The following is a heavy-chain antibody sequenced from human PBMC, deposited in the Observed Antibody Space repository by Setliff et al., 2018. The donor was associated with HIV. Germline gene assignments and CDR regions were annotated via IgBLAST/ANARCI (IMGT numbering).Heavy chain of an antibody. CDR1: GDSFSSYG. Sequence: SVKVSCKASGDSFSSYGISWVRQAPGQGLEWMGGIVPIFDIARYAQKFEGRLTITADESTTTAYMELSSLRSEDTAVYFCARESRGTYRGDFDYWGQGTLVTVSS. CDR3: ARESRGTYRGDFDY. CDR2: IVPIFDIA. J-gene: IGHJ4*02. V-gene: IGHV1-69*13. D-gene: IGHD3-16*01.